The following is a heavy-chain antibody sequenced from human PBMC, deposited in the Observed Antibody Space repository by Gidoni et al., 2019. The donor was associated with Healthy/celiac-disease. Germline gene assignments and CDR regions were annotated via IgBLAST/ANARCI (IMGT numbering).Heavy chain of an antibody. D-gene: IGHD3-16*01. V-gene: IGHV4-34*01. CDR2: INHSGST. CDR1: GGSFSGYY. J-gene: IGHJ4*02. Sequence: QVQLQQWGAGLFKPSEPLSLTCAVYGGSFSGYYWSWIRQPPGKGLEWIGEINHSGSTNYNPSLKSRVTISVDTSKNQFSLKLSSVTAADTAVYYCARGVGGLLRRSFDYWGQGTLVTVSS. CDR3: ARGVGGLLRRSFDY.